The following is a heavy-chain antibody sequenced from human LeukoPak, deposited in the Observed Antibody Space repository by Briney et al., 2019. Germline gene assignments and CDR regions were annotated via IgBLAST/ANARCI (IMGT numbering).Heavy chain of an antibody. CDR2: IYPGDSDT. V-gene: IGHV5-51*01. J-gene: IGHJ3*02. CDR1: GSHFTSYW. CDR3: ARRGIVVVDRDAFDI. D-gene: IGHD3-22*01. Sequence: GAALEISCKGSGSHFTSYWIGWGRPVPGKGLEWMGIIYPGDSDTRYSPSFQGQVTISADKSISTAYLQWSSLKASDTAMYYCARRGIVVVDRDAFDIWGQGTMVTVSS.